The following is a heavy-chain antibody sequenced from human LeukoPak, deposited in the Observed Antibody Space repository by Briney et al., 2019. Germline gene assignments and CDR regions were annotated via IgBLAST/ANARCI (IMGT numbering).Heavy chain of an antibody. CDR3: AREQQYYYGSGSYYNGFDP. Sequence: ASVKVSCKASGYTFTGYYMHWVRQAPGQGLEWMGWINPNSGGTNYAQKFQGRVTMTRDTSISTAYMELSRLRSDDTAVYYCAREQQYYYGSGSYYNGFDPWGQGTLVTVSS. V-gene: IGHV1-2*02. D-gene: IGHD3-10*01. CDR1: GYTFTGYY. J-gene: IGHJ5*02. CDR2: INPNSGGT.